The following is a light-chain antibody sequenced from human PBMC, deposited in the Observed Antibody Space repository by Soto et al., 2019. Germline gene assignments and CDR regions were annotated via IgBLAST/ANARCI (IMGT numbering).Light chain of an antibody. V-gene: IGKV3-11*01. J-gene: IGKJ5*01. CDR3: QQRISWPPT. CDR2: VAS. Sequence: EIVLTQSPATLSLSPGERATVSCRASQSVSIYLAWYQQKPGQAPRLLIYVASNRATGIPARFSGSGSGADFTLTISSLEPEDFAVYYCQQRISWPPTFGQGTRLEIK. CDR1: QSVSIY.